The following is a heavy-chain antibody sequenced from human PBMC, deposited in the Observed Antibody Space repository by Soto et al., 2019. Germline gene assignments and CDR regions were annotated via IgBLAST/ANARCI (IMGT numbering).Heavy chain of an antibody. V-gene: IGHV3-49*03. J-gene: IGHJ4*02. D-gene: IGHD5-12*01. CDR3: SRVGWGYDYHYFDY. CDR2: IRGKAYGGTT. CDR1: GFTFGAYA. Sequence: GGSLRLSCTASGFTFGAYAMSWFRQAPGKGLEWVGFIRGKAYGGTTEYAASVRGRFTISSDDSKSIAYLQMNSLKTEDTAVYYCSRVGWGYDYHYFDYWGQGTPVTVSS.